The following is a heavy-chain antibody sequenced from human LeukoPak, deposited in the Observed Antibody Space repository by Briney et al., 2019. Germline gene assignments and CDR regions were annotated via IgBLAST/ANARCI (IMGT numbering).Heavy chain of an antibody. CDR1: GGSISSSSYY. CDR2: IYYSGST. D-gene: IGHD3-3*01. Sequence: SEALSLTCTVSGGSISSSSYYWGWIRQPPGKGLEWIGSIYYSGSTYYNPSLKSRVTISVDTSKNQFSLKLSSVTAADTAVYYCARQGDYDFWSGEKTGDAFDIWGQGTMVTASS. CDR3: ARQGDYDFWSGEKTGDAFDI. V-gene: IGHV4-39*01. J-gene: IGHJ3*02.